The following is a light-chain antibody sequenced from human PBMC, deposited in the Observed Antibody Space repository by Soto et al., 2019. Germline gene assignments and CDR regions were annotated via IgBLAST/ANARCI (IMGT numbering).Light chain of an antibody. CDR3: SSYTSSSTRV. J-gene: IGLJ3*02. CDR2: EVS. Sequence: SALTQPASVSGSPGQSITISCTGTSRDVGGYNYVSGYQQHPGKAPKLMIYEVSNRPSGVSNRFSGSKSGNTASLTISGLQAEDEADYYCSSYTSSSTRVFGGGTKVTVL. V-gene: IGLV2-14*01. CDR1: SRDVGGYNY.